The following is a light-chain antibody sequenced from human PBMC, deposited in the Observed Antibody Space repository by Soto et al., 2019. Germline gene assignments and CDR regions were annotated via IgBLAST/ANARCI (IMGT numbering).Light chain of an antibody. CDR3: QQYGSSVTWT. Sequence: EVVLTQSPGTVSLSPGERDTLSCRASQSVTSNYLAWYQQKPGQPPRLLIYAASSRATGITDRFSGSGSGTDFTLSISRLEPEDFAVYYCQQYGSSVTWTFGQGTKVEIK. CDR1: QSVTSNY. J-gene: IGKJ1*01. CDR2: AAS. V-gene: IGKV3-20*01.